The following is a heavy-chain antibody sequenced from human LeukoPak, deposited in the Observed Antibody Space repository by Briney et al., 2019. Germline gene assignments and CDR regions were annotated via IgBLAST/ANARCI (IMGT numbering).Heavy chain of an antibody. D-gene: IGHD6-6*01. CDR2: MNPNSGNT. V-gene: IGHV1-8*01. CDR3: AYSSSYYYYYYMDV. J-gene: IGHJ6*03. CDR1: GYTFTSSD. Sequence: ASVKVSCKASGYTFTSSDINWVRQATGQGLEWMGWMNPNSGNTGYAQKFQGRVTMTRNTSISTAYMELSSLRSEDTAVYYCAYSSSYYYYYYMDVWGKGTTVTVSS.